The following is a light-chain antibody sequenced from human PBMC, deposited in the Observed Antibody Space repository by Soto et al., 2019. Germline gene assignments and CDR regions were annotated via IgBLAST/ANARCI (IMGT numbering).Light chain of an antibody. CDR3: QQLNSYART. J-gene: IGKJ4*01. CDR1: QGIASY. Sequence: DLQWTQTPSNLSASVGDRVTITFRGSQGIASYLAWYQQKAGKAPKLLIYDASSLQSGVPSRFCGSGAGAELTLTFSSPQPEDSATSYCQQLNSYARTFGGGTKVDIK. CDR2: DAS. V-gene: IGKV1-9*01.